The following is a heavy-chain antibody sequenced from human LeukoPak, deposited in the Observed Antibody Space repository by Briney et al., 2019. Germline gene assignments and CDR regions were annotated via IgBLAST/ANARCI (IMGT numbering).Heavy chain of an antibody. J-gene: IGHJ4*02. CDR2: IYTGGTT. V-gene: IGHV3-53*01. CDR1: GFTVYTNS. D-gene: IGHD6-19*01. CDR3: ARSPAFYDGAVVKYYFDY. Sequence: GESLRLSCAVSGFTVYTNSMSWVRQVPGKGPEWVSVIYTGGTTHYADSVKGRFTISRDNSKNTLYLEMNSLRAEDAAVYFCARSPAFYDGAVVKYYFDYWGQGTLVTVSS.